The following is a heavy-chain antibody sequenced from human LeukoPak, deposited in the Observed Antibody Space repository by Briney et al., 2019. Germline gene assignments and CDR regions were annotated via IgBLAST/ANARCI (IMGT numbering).Heavy chain of an antibody. CDR1: GGSFSGYY. CDR2: INHSGST. Sequence: PSETLSLTXAVYGGSFSGYYWSWIRQPPGKGLEWIGEINHSGSTNYNPSLKSRVTISVDTSKNQFSLKLSSVTAADTAVYYCARYSRAAMAFDYWGQGTLVTVSS. V-gene: IGHV4-34*01. D-gene: IGHD5-18*01. J-gene: IGHJ4*02. CDR3: ARYSRAAMAFDY.